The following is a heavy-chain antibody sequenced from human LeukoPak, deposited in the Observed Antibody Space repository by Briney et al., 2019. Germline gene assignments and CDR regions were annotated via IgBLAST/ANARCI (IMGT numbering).Heavy chain of an antibody. V-gene: IGHV1-2*04. CDR3: ARGPDGYNYLAFDI. CDR2: INPNSGGT. Sequence: GASVKVSCKVSGDSLTELSMHWVRQAPGQGLEWMGWINPNSGGTNYAQKFQGWVTMTRDTSISTAYMELSRLRSDDTAVYYCARGPDGYNYLAFDIWGQGTMVTVSS. J-gene: IGHJ3*02. D-gene: IGHD5-24*01. CDR1: GDSLTELS.